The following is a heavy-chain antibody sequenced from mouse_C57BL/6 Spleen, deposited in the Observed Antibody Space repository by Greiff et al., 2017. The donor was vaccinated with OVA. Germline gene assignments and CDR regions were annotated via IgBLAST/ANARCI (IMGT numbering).Heavy chain of an antibody. CDR2: IHPNSGST. CDR1: GYTFTSYW. Sequence: VQLQQPGAELVKPGASVKLSCKASGYTFTSYWMHWVKQRPGQGLEWIGMIHPNSGSTNDNEKFRSKATLTIDKSSSTAYMQLSSLTSEDSAVYYCASNDYCSSSYQYLDYWGQGTTVTVSS. V-gene: IGHV1-64*01. CDR3: ASNDYCSSSYQYLDY. D-gene: IGHD1-1*01. J-gene: IGHJ4*01.